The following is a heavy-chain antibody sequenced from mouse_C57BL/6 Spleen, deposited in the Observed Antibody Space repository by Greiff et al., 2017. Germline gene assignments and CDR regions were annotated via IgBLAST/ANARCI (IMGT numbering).Heavy chain of an antibody. D-gene: IGHD1-1*02. CDR2: ISDGGSYT. J-gene: IGHJ2*01. CDR1: GFTFSSYA. Sequence: DVMLVESGGGLVKPGGSLKLSCAASGFTFSSYAMSWVRQTPEQRLEWVATISDGGSYTYYPDNVKGRFTISRDNAENNLYLQMSHLKSEDTAMYYCARGAVVATSCFDYWGQGTTLTVSS. CDR3: ARGAVVATSCFDY. V-gene: IGHV5-4*03.